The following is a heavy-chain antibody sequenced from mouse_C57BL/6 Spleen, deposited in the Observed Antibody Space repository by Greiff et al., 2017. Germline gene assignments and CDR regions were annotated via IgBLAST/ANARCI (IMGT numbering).Heavy chain of an antibody. Sequence: QVQLQQPGAELVRPGSSVKLSCKASGYTFTSYWMHWVKQRPIQGLEWIGNIDPSDSDTHYNQKFKDKATLTVDKSSTTAYMQLSSLTSEDSAVYYCARSMITNWYFDVWGTGTTVTVSS. J-gene: IGHJ1*03. CDR1: GYTFTSYW. CDR2: IDPSDSDT. D-gene: IGHD2-4*01. CDR3: ARSMITNWYFDV. V-gene: IGHV1-52*01.